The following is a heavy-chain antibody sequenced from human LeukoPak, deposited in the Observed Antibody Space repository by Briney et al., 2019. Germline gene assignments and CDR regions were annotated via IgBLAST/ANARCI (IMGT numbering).Heavy chain of an antibody. D-gene: IGHD2-21*01. CDR3: ARDAGGGDS. Sequence: SETLSLTCTVSGGSISGYYWSWIRQPPGKGLEWMGYVFYGGTTNYNPSLKNRVTISVDTSNNQFSLTLSSVTAADTAVYYCARDAGGGDSWGQGTLVTVSS. J-gene: IGHJ5*02. V-gene: IGHV4-59*01. CDR1: GGSISGYY. CDR2: VFYGGTT.